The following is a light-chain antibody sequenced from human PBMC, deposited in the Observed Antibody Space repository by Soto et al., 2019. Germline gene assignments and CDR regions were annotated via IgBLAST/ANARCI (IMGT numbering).Light chain of an antibody. CDR1: SSDVGGYNY. V-gene: IGLV2-14*01. CDR2: EVN. Sequence: QSALTQPASVSGSPGQSITISCTGTSSDVGGYNYVSWYQHRPGKAPKLMIYEVNYRPSGVSNRFSGSKSGNTASLTISGLQAEDESEYYFSSYTTSSTLVFGGGTKMTVL. J-gene: IGLJ3*02. CDR3: SSYTTSSTLV.